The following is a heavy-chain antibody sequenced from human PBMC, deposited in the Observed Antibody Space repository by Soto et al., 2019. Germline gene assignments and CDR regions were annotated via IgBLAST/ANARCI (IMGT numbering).Heavy chain of an antibody. D-gene: IGHD6-19*01. J-gene: IGHJ6*02. CDR2: IYPGDSDT. CDR3: ARLAVADHYYYYYGMDV. V-gene: IGHV5-51*01. Sequence: RGESLKISCKGSGYSLTSYWIGWVRQMPGKGLEWMGIIYPGDSDTRYSPSFQGQVTISADKSISTAYLQWSSLKASDTAMYYCARLAVADHYYYYYGMDVWGQGTTVTVSS. CDR1: GYSLTSYW.